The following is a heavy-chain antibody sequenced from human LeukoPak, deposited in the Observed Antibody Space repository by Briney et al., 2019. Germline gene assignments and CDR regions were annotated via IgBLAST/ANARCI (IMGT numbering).Heavy chain of an antibody. CDR1: GFTFSSYA. V-gene: IGHV3-23*01. J-gene: IGHJ3*02. Sequence: GGSLRLSCAASGFTFSSYAMSWVRQAPGKGLEWVSAISGSGGSTYYADSVKGRFTISRDNSKNTLYLQMNSLRAEDTAVYYCAKSTVVVVAATLLGAFDIWGQGTRVTVSS. CDR2: ISGSGGST. D-gene: IGHD2-15*01. CDR3: AKSTVVVVAATLLGAFDI.